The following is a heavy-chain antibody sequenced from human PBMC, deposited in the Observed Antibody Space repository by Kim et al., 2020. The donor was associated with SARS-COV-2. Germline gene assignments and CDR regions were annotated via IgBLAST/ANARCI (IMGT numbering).Heavy chain of an antibody. CDR1: GFTFSSYS. D-gene: IGHD3-22*01. V-gene: IGHV3-21*01. CDR2: ISRSSSYI. CDR3: ARDPETSYYDSNINWFDP. Sequence: GGSLRLSCAASGFTFSSYSMNWVRQAPGKGLEWVSSISRSSSYIYYADSVKGRFTTSRDNAKNSLYLQMNSLRAEDTAVYYCARDPETSYYDSNINWFDPWGQGTLVTVSS. J-gene: IGHJ5*02.